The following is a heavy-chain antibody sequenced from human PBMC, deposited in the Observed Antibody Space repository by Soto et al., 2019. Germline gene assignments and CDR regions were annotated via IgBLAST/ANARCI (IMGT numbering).Heavy chain of an antibody. Sequence: PGGSLRLSCAASGFTFSSYGMHWVRQAPGKGLEWVAVISYDGSNKYYADSVKGRFTISRDNSKNTLYLQMNSLRAEDTAVYYCAKDHDRVLISIIDYWGQGTLVTVSS. CDR1: GFTFSSYG. V-gene: IGHV3-30*18. CDR3: AKDHDRVLISIIDY. D-gene: IGHD2-8*01. CDR2: ISYDGSNK. J-gene: IGHJ4*02.